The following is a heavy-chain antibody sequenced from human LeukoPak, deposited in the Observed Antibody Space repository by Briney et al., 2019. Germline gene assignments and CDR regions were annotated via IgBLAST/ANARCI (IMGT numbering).Heavy chain of an antibody. Sequence: GGSLRLSCAASGFTFSGSAMHWVRQASGKGLEWVGRIRSKANSYATAYAASVKGRFSISRDDSKNTAYLQMNSLKTEDTAVYYCTTPGGYYFDYWGQGTLVTVSS. V-gene: IGHV3-73*01. CDR2: IRSKANSYAT. CDR3: TTPGGYYFDY. J-gene: IGHJ4*02. CDR1: GFTFSGSA. D-gene: IGHD3-16*01.